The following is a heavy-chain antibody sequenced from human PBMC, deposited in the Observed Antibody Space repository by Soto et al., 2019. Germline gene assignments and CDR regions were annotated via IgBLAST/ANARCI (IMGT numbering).Heavy chain of an antibody. CDR3: ARDGGRIVGAADY. CDR2: IIPILGIA. J-gene: IGHJ4*02. V-gene: IGHV1-69*04. Sequence: ASVKVSCKASGGTFSSYTISWVRQAPGQGLEWMGRIIPILGIANYAQEFQGRVTITADKSTSTAYMELSSLRSEDTAVYYCARDGGRIVGAADYWGQGTLVTVSS. CDR1: GGTFSSYT. D-gene: IGHD1-26*01.